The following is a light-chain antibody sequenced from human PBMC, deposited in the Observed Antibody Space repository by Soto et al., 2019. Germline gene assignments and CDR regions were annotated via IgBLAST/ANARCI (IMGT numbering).Light chain of an antibody. V-gene: IGLV2-11*01. CDR3: CSYAGRYTWV. Sequence: QSALTQLRSVSGSPGQSGIISCTGTSSDVGAYNFVSWYQQHPGKVPKLIIYDFNKRPSGVPDRFSGSKSGNTASLTISGLQAEDEGDFYCCSYAGRYTWVFGGGTKLTVL. J-gene: IGLJ3*02. CDR2: DFN. CDR1: SSDVGAYNF.